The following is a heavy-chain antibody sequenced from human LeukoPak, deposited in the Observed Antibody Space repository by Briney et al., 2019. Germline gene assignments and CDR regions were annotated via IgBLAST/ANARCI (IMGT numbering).Heavy chain of an antibody. Sequence: GGSLRLSCAASGFTFSSYGMHWVRQAPDKGLEWVAVISYDGSNKYYADSVKGRFTISRDNSKNTLYLQMNSLRAEDTAVYYCAKVSLVGTDYWGQGTLVTVSS. V-gene: IGHV3-30*18. CDR2: ISYDGSNK. CDR1: GFTFSSYG. CDR3: AKVSLVGTDY. D-gene: IGHD6-19*01. J-gene: IGHJ4*02.